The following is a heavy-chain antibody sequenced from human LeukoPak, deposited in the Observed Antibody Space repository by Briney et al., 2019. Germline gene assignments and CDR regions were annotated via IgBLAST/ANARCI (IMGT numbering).Heavy chain of an antibody. Sequence: PSETLSLTCTVSGGSISSYYWSWIRQPAGKGLEWIGRIYTSGSTNYNPSLKSRVTISVDTSKNQFSLKLSSVTAADTAVYYCAREIQSSPITMVPNWFDPWGQGTLVTVSS. CDR2: IYTSGST. CDR1: GGSISSYY. CDR3: AREIQSSPITMVPNWFDP. J-gene: IGHJ5*02. D-gene: IGHD3-10*01. V-gene: IGHV4-4*07.